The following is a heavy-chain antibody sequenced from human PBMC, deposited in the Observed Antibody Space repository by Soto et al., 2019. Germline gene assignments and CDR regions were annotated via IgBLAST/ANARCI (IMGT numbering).Heavy chain of an antibody. CDR1: GYTFTHYA. CDR3: ARDPFYNYWSGSNGFDP. V-gene: IGHV1-3*01. Sequence: QLVQSGAEVKKPGASVKVSCKASGYTFTHYAMHWVRQAPGQRPEWMGWINGANGDTKYSQKFQGRLTSTRNTSATTAYMELSSLRCEDTAIYYCARDPFYNYWSGSNGFDPWGQGTVITVSS. J-gene: IGHJ5*02. CDR2: INGANGDT. D-gene: IGHD3-3*01.